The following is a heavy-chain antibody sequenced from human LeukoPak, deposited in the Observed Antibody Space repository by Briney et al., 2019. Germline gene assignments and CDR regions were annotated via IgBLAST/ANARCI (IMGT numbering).Heavy chain of an antibody. CDR1: GYTFTTYR. V-gene: IGHV5-51*01. Sequence: GESLKISCKGSGYTFTTYRIGWVRQMPGKGLEWMGIIYPGDSDTRYSPSFQGQVTISADKSITTAYLQWSSLKASDTAIYYCTRSEVATPRKFAYWGQGTLVTVSS. J-gene: IGHJ4*02. D-gene: IGHD5-12*01. CDR3: TRSEVATPRKFAY. CDR2: IYPGDSDT.